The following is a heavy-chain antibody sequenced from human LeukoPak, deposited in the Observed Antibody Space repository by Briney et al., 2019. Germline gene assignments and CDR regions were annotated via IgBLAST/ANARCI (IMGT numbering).Heavy chain of an antibody. J-gene: IGHJ4*02. Sequence: GGSLRLSCAASGFTVSTNYMSWVRHAPGKGPECVSVFYSGGDTYYPDSVKGRFTISRDSSKNTLSLQMNSLSAENTAVYYCTTGGEYSSSSGYGHDHWGQGALVTVSS. V-gene: IGHV3-66*01. D-gene: IGHD6-6*01. CDR1: GFTVSTNY. CDR2: FYSGGDT. CDR3: TTGGEYSSSSGYGHDH.